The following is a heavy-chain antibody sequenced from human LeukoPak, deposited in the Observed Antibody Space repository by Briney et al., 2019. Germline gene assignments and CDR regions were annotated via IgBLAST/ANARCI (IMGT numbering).Heavy chain of an antibody. V-gene: IGHV3-48*03. Sequence: PGGSLRLSCAASGFTFSSYWMSWVRQAPGKGLEWVSYISSSGSTIYYADSVKGRFTISRDNAKNSLYLQMNSLRAEDTAVYYCARDQGRYSYGYPDYFDYWGQGTLVTVSS. CDR2: ISSSGSTI. CDR3: ARDQGRYSYGYPDYFDY. D-gene: IGHD5-18*01. J-gene: IGHJ4*02. CDR1: GFTFSSYW.